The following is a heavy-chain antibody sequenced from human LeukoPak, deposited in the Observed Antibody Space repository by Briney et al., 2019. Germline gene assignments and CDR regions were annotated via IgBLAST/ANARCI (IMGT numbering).Heavy chain of an antibody. Sequence: GASVTVSCKTTGYTFTSFGICWVRQAPGQGLEWMGWINTNAGNSTYAQGFTGRFVFSLDTSVTTAYLQISGLKAEDTAVYYCARRGYSNTWYYDSWGQGTLVTVSS. CDR2: INTNAGNS. V-gene: IGHV7-4-1*02. J-gene: IGHJ4*02. CDR1: GYTFTSFG. CDR3: ARRGYSNTWYYDS. D-gene: IGHD6-13*01.